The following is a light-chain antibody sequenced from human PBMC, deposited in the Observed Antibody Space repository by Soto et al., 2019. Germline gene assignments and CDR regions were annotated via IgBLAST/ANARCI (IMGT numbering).Light chain of an antibody. CDR3: GTWDSGLTVVL. J-gene: IGLJ2*01. CDR1: SSNIGNNY. Sequence: QSVLTQPPSVSAAPGQKVTISCSGSSSNIGNNYVSWYQQLPGTAPKLLIYEDNKRPSGIPDRFSGSKSGTSATLGITGLQTGDEAGYYCGTWDSGLTVVLFGGGTKLTVL. CDR2: EDN. V-gene: IGLV1-51*02.